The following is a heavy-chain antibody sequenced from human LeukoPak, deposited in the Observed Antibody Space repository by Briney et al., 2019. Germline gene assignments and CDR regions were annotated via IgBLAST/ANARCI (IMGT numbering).Heavy chain of an antibody. V-gene: IGHV3-7*03. J-gene: IGHJ4*02. CDR3: AKGKRYPDY. D-gene: IGHD1-1*01. Sequence: GGSLRLSCVVSGFTFSESWMSWVRQAPGKGLGWVASLNLDGSDKYYVDSVKGRFTISRDNAKNSLYLQMDSLRVEDTAVYYCAKGKRYPDYWGQGTLVTVSS. CDR1: GFTFSESW. CDR2: LNLDGSDK.